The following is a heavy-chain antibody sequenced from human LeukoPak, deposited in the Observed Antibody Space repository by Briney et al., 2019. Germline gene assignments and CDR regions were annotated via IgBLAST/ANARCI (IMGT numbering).Heavy chain of an antibody. CDR3: AGWVAAAGTSWFDP. D-gene: IGHD6-13*01. Sequence: SETLSLTCTVSGGSISGYYWTWIRQPPGKGLEWIGYIYYTDNTNSHPSLKSRVTLSLDTSKRQFSLKLSSVTAADTAVYYCAGWVAAAGTSWFDPWGQGTLVTVSS. CDR1: GGSISGYY. J-gene: IGHJ5*02. V-gene: IGHV4-59*08. CDR2: IYYTDNT.